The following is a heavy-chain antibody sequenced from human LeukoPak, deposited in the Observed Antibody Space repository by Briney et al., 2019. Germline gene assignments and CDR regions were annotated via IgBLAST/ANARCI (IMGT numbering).Heavy chain of an antibody. CDR3: ARHTTTVTPRAFDY. Sequence: GESLKISCKGSGYTLTTYWIAWVRQTPGKGLEWMGIIYPGDSDTRYSPSFQGQVTISADKSISTAYLQWSSLKASDTAMYYCARHTTTVTPRAFDYWGQGTLVTVSS. CDR2: IYPGDSDT. J-gene: IGHJ4*02. V-gene: IGHV5-51*01. D-gene: IGHD4-17*01. CDR1: GYTLTTYW.